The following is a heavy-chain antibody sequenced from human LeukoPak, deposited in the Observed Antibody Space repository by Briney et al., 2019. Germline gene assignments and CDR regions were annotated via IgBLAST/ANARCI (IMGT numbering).Heavy chain of an antibody. CDR3: ARDRGLTVSDY. V-gene: IGHV3-7*01. D-gene: IGHD4-11*01. J-gene: IGHJ4*02. CDR2: IKQDGSEK. CDR1: GFTFSSYW. Sequence: GGSLRLSCAASGFTFSSYWMSWVRQAPGKGLEWVANIKQDGSEKYYVDSAKGRFTISRDNAKNSLSLQMNSLRAEDTAVYYCARDRGLTVSDYWGQGTLVTVSS.